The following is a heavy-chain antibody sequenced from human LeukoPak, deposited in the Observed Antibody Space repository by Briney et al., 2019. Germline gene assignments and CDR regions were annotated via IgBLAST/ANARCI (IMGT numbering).Heavy chain of an antibody. CDR3: ARPFPRHHIAVAGPRHYYYGMDV. J-gene: IGHJ6*02. CDR2: INHSGST. CDR1: GGSFSGYY. D-gene: IGHD6-19*01. V-gene: IGHV4-34*01. Sequence: PSETLSLTCAVYGGSFSGYYWSWIRQPPGKGLEWIGEINHSGSTNYNPSLKSRVTISVDTSKNQFSLKLSSVTAADTAVYYCARPFPRHHIAVAGPRHYYYGMDVWGQGTTVTVSS.